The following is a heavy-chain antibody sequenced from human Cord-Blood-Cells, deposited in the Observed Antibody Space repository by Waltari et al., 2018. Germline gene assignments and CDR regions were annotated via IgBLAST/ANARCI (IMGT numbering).Heavy chain of an antibody. CDR1: GFSLSNARMG. D-gene: IGHD6-13*01. J-gene: IGHJ4*02. CDR3: ARQGDGIAAAGKGPYYFDY. V-gene: IGHV2-26*01. Sequence: CTVSGFSLSNARMGVSWIRQPPGKALEWLAHIFSNDEKSYSTSLKSRLTISKDTSKSQVVLTMTNMDPVDTATYYCARQGDGIAAAGKGPYYFDYWGQGTLVTVSS. CDR2: IFSNDEK.